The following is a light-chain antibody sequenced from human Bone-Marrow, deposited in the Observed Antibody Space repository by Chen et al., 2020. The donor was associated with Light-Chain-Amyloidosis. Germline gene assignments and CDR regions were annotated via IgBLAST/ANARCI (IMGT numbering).Light chain of an antibody. V-gene: IGKV2-28*01. CDR2: VCS. CDR3: MQALQTPYT. CDR1: QSLLHSNGYNY. J-gene: IGKJ2*01. Sequence: DIVMTQSPLSLPVTPGEPASISCRSSQSLLHSNGYNYLDWYLQKPGQSPQLLIYVCSKRAAGVPDRFSGSGSGTDFTLKISRVEAEDVGVYYCMQALQTPYTFGQGTKLEIK.